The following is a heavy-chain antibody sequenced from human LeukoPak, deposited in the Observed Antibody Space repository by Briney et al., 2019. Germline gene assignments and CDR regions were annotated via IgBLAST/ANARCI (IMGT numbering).Heavy chain of an antibody. J-gene: IGHJ4*02. Sequence: PGGSLRLSCAASGFTFSSYWMNWVRQAPGEGLQWLASIKQDGTEKYYVDSVKGRFTISRDNAKNSLYLQMSSLRADDTALYYCATGSGWYYFDYWGQGTLVTVSS. CDR3: ATGSGWYYFDY. CDR2: IKQDGTEK. D-gene: IGHD6-19*01. V-gene: IGHV3-7*01. CDR1: GFTFSSYW.